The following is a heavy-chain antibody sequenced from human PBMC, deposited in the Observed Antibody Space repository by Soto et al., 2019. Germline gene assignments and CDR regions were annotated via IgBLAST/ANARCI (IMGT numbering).Heavy chain of an antibody. CDR3: ARHRVLRYFDWLLFLDY. CDR1: GGSISSSSYY. CDR2: IYYSGST. J-gene: IGHJ4*02. V-gene: IGHV4-39*01. D-gene: IGHD3-9*01. Sequence: SETLSLTCTVSGGSISSSSYYWGWIRQPPGKGLEWIGSIYYSGSTYYNPSLKSRVTISVDTSKNQFSLKLSSVTAADTAVYYCARHRVLRYFDWLLFLDYWGQGTLVTVSS.